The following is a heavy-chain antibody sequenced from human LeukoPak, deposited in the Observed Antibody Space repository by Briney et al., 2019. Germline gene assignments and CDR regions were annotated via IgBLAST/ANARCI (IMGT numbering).Heavy chain of an antibody. CDR1: GFTFDDSV. Sequence: PGGSLRLSCAASGFTFDDSVMSWVRQAPGKGLEWVSGINWNGGSTGYADSVKGRFTISRDNAKNSLYLRMSSLRAEDTALYYCARDWFTRLGELSPDRAFDYWGQGTLVTVSS. CDR2: INWNGGST. CDR3: ARDWFTRLGELSPDRAFDY. D-gene: IGHD3-16*02. J-gene: IGHJ4*02. V-gene: IGHV3-20*04.